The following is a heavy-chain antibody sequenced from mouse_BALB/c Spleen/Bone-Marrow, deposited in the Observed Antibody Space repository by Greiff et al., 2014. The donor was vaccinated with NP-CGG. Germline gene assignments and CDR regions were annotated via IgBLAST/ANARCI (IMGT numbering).Heavy chain of an antibody. CDR3: ARSRDGYFDV. Sequence: DLVKPGASVKLSCKASGYTFTSYWINWIKQRPGQGLEWIGRIAPGSGSTYYNEMFKGKATLTVDTSSSTAYIQLSGLSSEDSAVYFCARSRDGYFDVWGAGTTVTVAS. J-gene: IGHJ1*01. V-gene: IGHV1S41*01. CDR2: IAPGSGST. CDR1: GYTFTSYW.